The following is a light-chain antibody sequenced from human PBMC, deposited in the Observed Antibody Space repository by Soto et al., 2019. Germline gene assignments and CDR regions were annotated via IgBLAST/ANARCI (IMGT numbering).Light chain of an antibody. V-gene: IGKV1-39*01. CDR2: AAS. J-gene: IGKJ5*01. CDR1: QTISSW. CDR3: QQSYSTPRT. Sequence: DIQMTQSPSTLSGSVGDRVTITCRASQTISSWLAWYQQKPGKAPKLLIYAASTLQAGVPSRFSGSGSGTDFTLTISGLDPEDFATYFCQQSYSTPRTFGQGTRLEIK.